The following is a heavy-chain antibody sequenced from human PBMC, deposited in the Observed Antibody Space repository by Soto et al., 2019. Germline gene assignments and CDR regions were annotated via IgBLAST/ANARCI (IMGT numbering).Heavy chain of an antibody. J-gene: IGHJ6*02. CDR3: ARDLRRYCTNRCGMDV. V-gene: IGHV3-33*01. D-gene: IGHD2-8*01. CDR1: GFTFSSYG. CDR2: IWYDGSNK. Sequence: GGSLRLSCAASGFTFSSYGMHWVRQAPGKGLEWVAVIWYDGSNKYYADSVKGRFTISRDNSKNTLYLQMNSLRAEDTAVYYCARDLRRYCTNRCGMDVWGQGTTVTVSS.